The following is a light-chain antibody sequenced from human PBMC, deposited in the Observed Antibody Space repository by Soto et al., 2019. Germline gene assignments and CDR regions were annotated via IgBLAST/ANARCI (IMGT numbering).Light chain of an antibody. Sequence: QSALTQPRSVSGSPGQSVTISCTGSSSDVGAYNYVSWYQHHPGKAPKVMIFDVSERPSGVPDRFSGSKSGNTASLTISGLPAEDEGDYYCCSYAGTYSWVFGGGTKVTVL. CDR1: SSDVGAYNY. V-gene: IGLV2-11*01. CDR2: DVS. J-gene: IGLJ3*02. CDR3: CSYAGTYSWV.